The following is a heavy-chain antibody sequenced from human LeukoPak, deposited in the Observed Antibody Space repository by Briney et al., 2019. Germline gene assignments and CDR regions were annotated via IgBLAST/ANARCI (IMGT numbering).Heavy chain of an antibody. CDR1: GFTFSSYA. D-gene: IGHD6-13*01. Sequence: PGGSLRLSCAASGFTFSSYAMHWVRQAPGKGLEWVAVISYDGSNKYYADSVKGRFTISRDNSKNTLYLQMNSLSAEDTAVYYCARDLAAAGPAWGQGTLVTVSS. CDR3: ARDLAAAGPA. CDR2: ISYDGSNK. J-gene: IGHJ5*02. V-gene: IGHV3-30-3*01.